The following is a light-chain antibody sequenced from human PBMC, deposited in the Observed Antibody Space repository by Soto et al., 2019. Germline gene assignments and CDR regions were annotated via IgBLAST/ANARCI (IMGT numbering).Light chain of an antibody. CDR2: SAS. CDR1: QSVSSSY. CDR3: QQYGSSPWT. J-gene: IGKJ1*01. Sequence: EIVLTQSPGTLSLSPGERATLSCRASQSVSSSYLAWYRQKPGQAPRLLIYSASSRATGIPDRFSGSGSGTDFTLTISRLEPEDFAVYYCQQYGSSPWTFGQGTKVEIK. V-gene: IGKV3-20*01.